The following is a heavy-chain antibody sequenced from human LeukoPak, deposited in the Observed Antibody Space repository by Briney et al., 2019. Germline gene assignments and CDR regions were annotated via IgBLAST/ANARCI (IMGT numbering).Heavy chain of an antibody. J-gene: IGHJ6*02. CDR1: GFTFSSYA. D-gene: IGHD2-2*01. CDR3: ARDLGLLGYCSSTSCPPSYGMDV. CDR2: ISYDGSNK. V-gene: IGHV3-30-3*01. Sequence: AGGSLRLSCAASGFTFSSYAMHWVRQAPGKGLEWVAVISYDGSNKYYADSVKGRSTISRDNSKNTLYLQMNSLRAEDTAVYYCARDLGLLGYCSSTSCPPSYGMDVWGQGTTVTVSS.